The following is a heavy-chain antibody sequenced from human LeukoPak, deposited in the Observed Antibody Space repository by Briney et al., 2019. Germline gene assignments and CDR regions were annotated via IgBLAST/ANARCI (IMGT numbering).Heavy chain of an antibody. CDR3: ARQAAAGTFDY. Sequence: GGSLRLSCVASGVTLSNYAMSWARQAPGKGLEWVAVISYDGSNKYYADSVKGRFTISRDNSKNTLYLQMNSLRAEDTAVYYCARQAAAGTFDYWGQGTLVTVSS. D-gene: IGHD6-13*01. J-gene: IGHJ4*02. CDR1: GVTLSNYA. V-gene: IGHV3-30-3*01. CDR2: ISYDGSNK.